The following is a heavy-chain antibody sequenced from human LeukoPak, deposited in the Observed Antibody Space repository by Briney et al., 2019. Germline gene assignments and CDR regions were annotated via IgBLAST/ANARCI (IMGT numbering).Heavy chain of an antibody. Sequence: YTXXXXXMHWVRQAPGQGLEWMGWINPNSGGTNYAQKFQGRVTMTRDTSISTAYMELSRLRSDDTAVYYCARGRNEVARWFDHWGQGTLVTVSS. CDR1: YTXXXXX. V-gene: IGHV1-2*02. CDR3: ARGRNEVARWFDH. CDR2: INPNSGGT. D-gene: IGHD2-15*01. J-gene: IGHJ5*02.